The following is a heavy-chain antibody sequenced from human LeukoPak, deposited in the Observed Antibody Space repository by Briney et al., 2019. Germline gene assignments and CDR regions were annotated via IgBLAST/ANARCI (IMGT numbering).Heavy chain of an antibody. D-gene: IGHD4-11*01. CDR1: GGSISSYY. CDR2: IYYSGST. CDR3: ARVTTVTTYFRSDP. Sequence: SETLSLTCTVSGGSISSYYWSWIRQPPGKGLEWIGYIYYSGSTNYNPSLKSRVTISVDTSKNQFSLKLSSVTAADTAVYYCARVTTVTTYFRSDPWGQGTLVTVSS. J-gene: IGHJ5*02. V-gene: IGHV4-59*01.